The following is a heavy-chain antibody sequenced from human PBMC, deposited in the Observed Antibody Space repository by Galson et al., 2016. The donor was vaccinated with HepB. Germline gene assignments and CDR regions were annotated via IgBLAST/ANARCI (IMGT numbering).Heavy chain of an antibody. D-gene: IGHD4-11*01. J-gene: IGHJ5*02. Sequence: LTCTVSGGSISSGDYYWSWIRQPPGKGLEWIGYIYYSGSTYYNPSLKSRVTISVDTSKNQFSLKLSSVTAADTAVYYCARALTTVNFRSRRPRRFDPWGQGTLVTVSS. CDR1: GGSISSGDYY. CDR3: ARALTTVNFRSRRPRRFDP. CDR2: IYYSGST. V-gene: IGHV4-30-4*01.